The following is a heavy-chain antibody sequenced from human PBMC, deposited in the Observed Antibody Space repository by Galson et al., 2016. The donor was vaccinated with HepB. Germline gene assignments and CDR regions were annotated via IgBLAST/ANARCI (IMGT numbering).Heavy chain of an antibody. J-gene: IGHJ4*02. Sequence: SVTVSCKAYGNYFATYGFTWVRQAPGQGLEWMGWIGAYSGNTHSAQKFQDRVTLTRNTFTTTVYLQLRSLRRDDTAVYYGAAHRGTNPWGRKALDYWGQGTLITVSS. CDR2: IGAYSGNT. D-gene: IGHD3-16*01. V-gene: IGHV1-18*01. CDR1: GNYFATYG. CDR3: AAHRGTNPWGRKALDY.